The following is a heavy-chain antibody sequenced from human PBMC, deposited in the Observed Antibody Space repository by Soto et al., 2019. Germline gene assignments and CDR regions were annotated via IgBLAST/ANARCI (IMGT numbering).Heavy chain of an antibody. D-gene: IGHD5-18*01. Sequence: SQTLSLTCAISGDSVSSNSAAWHWIRQSPSRGLEWLVRPYYRSKWYNDYAVSVKSRITINPDTSKNQFSLQLNSVTPEETAVYYCARSPNTAMVIDYWGQGTLVTVSS. CDR3: ARSPNTAMVIDY. CDR2: PYYRSKWYN. V-gene: IGHV6-1*01. CDR1: GDSVSSNSAA. J-gene: IGHJ4*02.